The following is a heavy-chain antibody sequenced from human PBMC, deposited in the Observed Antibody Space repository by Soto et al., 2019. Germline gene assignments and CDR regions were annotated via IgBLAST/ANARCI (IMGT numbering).Heavy chain of an antibody. CDR1: GGSFSGYY. CDR3: ASSYYDILTGYRGPNDY. V-gene: IGHV4-34*01. Sequence: SETLSLTCAVYGGSFSGYYWSWIRQPPGKGLEWIGEINHSGSTNYNPSLKSRVTISVDTSKNQFSLKLSSVTAADTAVYYCASSYYDILTGYRGPNDYWGQGTLVTVSS. J-gene: IGHJ4*02. CDR2: INHSGST. D-gene: IGHD3-9*01.